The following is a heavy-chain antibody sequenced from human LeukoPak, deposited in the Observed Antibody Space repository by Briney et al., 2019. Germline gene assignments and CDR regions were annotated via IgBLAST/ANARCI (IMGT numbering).Heavy chain of an antibody. D-gene: IGHD3-9*01. V-gene: IGHV3-30*02. CDR2: IRYDGSKK. CDR1: GFTFSNYG. CDR3: ANGPHYNILTGFYKVRSHLDY. J-gene: IGHJ4*02. Sequence: GGSLRLSCAASGFTFSNYGMHWVRQAPGKGLEWVAFIRYDGSKKYYTDSVKGRFTISRDNSKNTLYLQMNSLRAEDTAMYYCANGPHYNILTGFYKVRSHLDYWGQGTLVTVSS.